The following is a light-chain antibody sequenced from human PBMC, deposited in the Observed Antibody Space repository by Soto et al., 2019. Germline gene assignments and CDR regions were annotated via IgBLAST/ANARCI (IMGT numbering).Light chain of an antibody. V-gene: IGLV2-14*01. J-gene: IGLJ1*01. CDR3: TSYTGSSTHV. Sequence: QSALTQPASVSGSPGQSITISCTGTSSDVGGYNYVSWYQQHPGKDPQLMIYDVSNRPSGVSNRFSGSKSGNTASLTISVLTAEDEDDYYCTSYTGSSTHVFGTGTKLTVL. CDR2: DVS. CDR1: SSDVGGYNY.